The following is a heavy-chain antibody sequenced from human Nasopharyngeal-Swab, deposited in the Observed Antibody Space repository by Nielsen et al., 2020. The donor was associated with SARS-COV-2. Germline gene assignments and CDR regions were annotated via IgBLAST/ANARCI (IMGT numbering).Heavy chain of an antibody. Sequence: WLRQAPGQGAEWMGIINPSGGRTSYAQKFQGRVTMTRDTSTSTVYMELSSLRSEDTAVYYCARDLGYGDYGGGFDYWGQGTLVTVSS. CDR3: ARDLGYGDYGGGFDY. D-gene: IGHD4-17*01. J-gene: IGHJ4*02. CDR2: INPSGGRT. V-gene: IGHV1-46*01.